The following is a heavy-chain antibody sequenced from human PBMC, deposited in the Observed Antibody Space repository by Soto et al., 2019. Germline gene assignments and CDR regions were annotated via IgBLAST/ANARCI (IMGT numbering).Heavy chain of an antibody. Sequence: EVQLVESGGGLVKPGGSLRLSCAASGFTFSSYSMNWVRQAPGKGLEWVSSISSSSSYIYYADSVKGRFTISRDNAKNSQYLKMNCLRAEDTAVYYCARDILGEDYWGQGTLVTVSS. V-gene: IGHV3-21*01. J-gene: IGHJ4*02. CDR3: ARDILGEDY. D-gene: IGHD3-16*01. CDR1: GFTFSSYS. CDR2: ISSSSSYI.